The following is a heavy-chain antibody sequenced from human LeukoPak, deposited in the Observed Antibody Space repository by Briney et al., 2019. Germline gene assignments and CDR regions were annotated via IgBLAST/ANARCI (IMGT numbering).Heavy chain of an antibody. J-gene: IGHJ4*02. D-gene: IGHD3-9*01. CDR2: IVGSGSST. Sequence: GASLRLSCAASGFTFRSYAMSWVRQAPGKGLEWVSAIVGSGSSTYYADSVKGRFTISRDNSKNTLYLQLNRLRAEDTAVYYCAKWGDYDILTGYYDSDYWGQGTLVTVSS. CDR3: AKWGDYDILTGYYDSDY. CDR1: GFTFRSYA. V-gene: IGHV3-23*01.